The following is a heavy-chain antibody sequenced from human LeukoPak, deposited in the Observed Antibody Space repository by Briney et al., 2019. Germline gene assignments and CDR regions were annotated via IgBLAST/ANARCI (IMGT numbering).Heavy chain of an antibody. CDR1: GYIVSGKY. V-gene: IGHV3-53*01. CDR2: IYSGGST. CDR3: VTPGPTVTGGFEY. D-gene: IGHD4-17*01. J-gene: IGHJ4*02. Sequence: PGGSLRLSCAVSGYIVSGKYMGWVHQAPGKGLEYLSVIYSGGSTYYIDSVKGRFTISRDNSKNTLYLQMNSLRVEDTAVYYCVTPGPTVTGGFEYWGQGTLVTVSS.